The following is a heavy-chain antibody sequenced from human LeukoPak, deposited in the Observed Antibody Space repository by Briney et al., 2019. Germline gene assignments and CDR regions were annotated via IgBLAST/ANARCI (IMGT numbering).Heavy chain of an antibody. CDR1: GFSFDIHG. Sequence: GGCLRLSCGVSGFSFDIHGAGWVRPTAGGGSGWVATISANCRNTHLPDSVRGRRTISRDNSKNTLSLQLSSLRAEDTAIYYCVTEVNGHGDFFAHWAQGIQVTVSS. CDR3: VTEVNGHGDFFAH. CDR2: ISANCRNT. D-gene: IGHD2-8*01. J-gene: IGHJ4*02. V-gene: IGHV3-23*01.